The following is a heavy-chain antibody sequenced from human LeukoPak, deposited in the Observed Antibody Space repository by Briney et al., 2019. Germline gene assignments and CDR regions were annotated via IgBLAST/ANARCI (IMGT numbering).Heavy chain of an antibody. CDR3: ARDRGYYFGSGSYLGD. CDR1: GGSISTYY. Sequence: SETLSLTCTVSGGSISTYYWSWIRQPPGKGLEWIGYIYYSGSTNYNPSLKSRVTISVDTSKNQFSLKLSSVTAADTAVYSCARDRGYYFGSGSYLGDWGQGTLVTVSS. V-gene: IGHV4-59*01. J-gene: IGHJ4*02. D-gene: IGHD3-10*01. CDR2: IYYSGST.